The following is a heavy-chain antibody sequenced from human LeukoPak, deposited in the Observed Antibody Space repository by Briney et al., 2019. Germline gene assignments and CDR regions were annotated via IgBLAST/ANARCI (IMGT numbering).Heavy chain of an antibody. CDR2: IRYDGSNK. J-gene: IGHJ3*02. Sequence: PGGSLRLSCAASGFTFSSYGMHWVRQAPGKGLEWVAFIRYDGSNKYYADSVKGRFPISRDNSKNTLYLQMNSLRAEDTAVYYCALCGGSCHHAFDIWGQGTMVTVSS. CDR3: ALCGGSCHHAFDI. V-gene: IGHV3-30*02. D-gene: IGHD2-15*01. CDR1: GFTFSSYG.